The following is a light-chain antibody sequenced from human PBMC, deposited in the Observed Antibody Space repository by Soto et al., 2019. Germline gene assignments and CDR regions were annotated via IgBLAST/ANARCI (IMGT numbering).Light chain of an antibody. CDR1: SSDVGSFNL. CDR2: EVS. CDR3: CSYAGSLPVV. Sequence: QSALTQPASVSGSPGHSIAISCTGTSSDVGSFNLVSWYQQHPGKAPKLLIYEVSERPSGVSNRFSGSKSGNTASLTVSGLQPEDEADYYCCSYAGSLPVVFGGGTQLTVL. J-gene: IGLJ2*01. V-gene: IGLV2-23*02.